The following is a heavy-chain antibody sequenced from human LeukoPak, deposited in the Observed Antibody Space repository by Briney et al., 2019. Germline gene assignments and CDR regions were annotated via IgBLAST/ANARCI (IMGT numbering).Heavy chain of an antibody. V-gene: IGHV1-24*01. J-gene: IGHJ4*02. D-gene: IGHD3-22*01. Sequence: GASVKVSCKVSGYTLTELSMHWVRQAPGKGLEWMGGFDPEDGETIYAQKFQGRVTMTEDTSTDTAYMELSSLRSEDTAVYYCATAHTITMIVGRPFDYWGQGTLVTVSS. CDR1: GYTLTELS. CDR3: ATAHTITMIVGRPFDY. CDR2: FDPEDGET.